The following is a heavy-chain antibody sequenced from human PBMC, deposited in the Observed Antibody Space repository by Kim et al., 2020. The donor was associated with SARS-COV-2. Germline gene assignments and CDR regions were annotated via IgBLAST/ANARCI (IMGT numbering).Heavy chain of an antibody. CDR1: GFTFSDYY. CDR3: ARGNSGYYSFGDYYFDY. CDR2: ISTSGSTK. J-gene: IGHJ4*02. V-gene: IGHV3-11*01. Sequence: GGSLRLSCAASGFTFSDYYMIWIRQAPGKGLEWVSYISTSGSTKYYADSVKGRFTISRDNAKKSLHLQMNSLGDEDTAVYYCARGNSGYYSFGDYYFDYWGQGTPVIVSS. D-gene: IGHD3-22*01.